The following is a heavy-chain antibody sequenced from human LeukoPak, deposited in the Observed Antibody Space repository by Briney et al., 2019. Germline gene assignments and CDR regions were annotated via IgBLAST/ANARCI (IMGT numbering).Heavy chain of an antibody. CDR1: GYSFTSYW. Sequence: GESLKISCKGSGYSFTSYWIGWVRQMPGKGLEWMGIIYPGDSDTRYSPSFQGRVTISADKSISTAYLQWSSLKASDTAMYYCARQSVLRYFDWFGFLDYWGQGTLVTVSS. CDR3: ARQSVLRYFDWFGFLDY. CDR2: IYPGDSDT. V-gene: IGHV5-51*01. J-gene: IGHJ4*02. D-gene: IGHD3-9*01.